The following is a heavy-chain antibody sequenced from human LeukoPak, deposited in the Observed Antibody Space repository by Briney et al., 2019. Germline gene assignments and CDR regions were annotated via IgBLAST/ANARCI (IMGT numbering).Heavy chain of an antibody. V-gene: IGHV1-69*13. CDR3: ARDFLALGNYLIGAFDI. CDR1: GGTFSSYA. Sequence: SVKVSCKASGGTFSSYAISWVRQAPGQGLEWMGGIIPIFGTANYAQKFQGRVTITADESTSTAYMELSSLRSEDTAVYYCARDFLALGNYLIGAFDIWGQGTMVTVSS. J-gene: IGHJ3*02. CDR2: IIPIFGTA. D-gene: IGHD1-7*01.